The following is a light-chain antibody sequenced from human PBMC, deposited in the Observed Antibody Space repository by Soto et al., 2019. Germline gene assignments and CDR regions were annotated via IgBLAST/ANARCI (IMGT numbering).Light chain of an antibody. CDR1: QSISSY. J-gene: IGKJ1*01. CDR3: QHSYSTPPWT. Sequence: DIQMTQSPSSLSASVGDRVTITCRASQSISSYLNWYQQKPGKAPKLLIYAASSLQSGVPSRFSGSGSGTDFTLTISSLQPEDFATYYCQHSYSTPPWTFGPGTKVEIK. CDR2: AAS. V-gene: IGKV1-39*01.